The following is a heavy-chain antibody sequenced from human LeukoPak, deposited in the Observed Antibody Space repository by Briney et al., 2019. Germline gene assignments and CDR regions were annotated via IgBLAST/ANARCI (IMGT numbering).Heavy chain of an antibody. Sequence: SETLPLTCTVSGGSISSGNFYWSWIRQPPGKGLEWIGYIFYLRSTYYNLSLKSRVTMSVDTSKNQFSLKLRSVTAADTAVYYCARKYPDHWFDPWGQGTLVTVSS. CDR1: GGSISSGNFY. V-gene: IGHV4-30-4*01. J-gene: IGHJ5*02. D-gene: IGHD6-6*01. CDR3: ARKYPDHWFDP. CDR2: IFYLRST.